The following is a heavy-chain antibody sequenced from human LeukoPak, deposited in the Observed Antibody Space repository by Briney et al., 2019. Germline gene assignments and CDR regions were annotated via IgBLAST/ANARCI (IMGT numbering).Heavy chain of an antibody. CDR3: ASNPPNTGDFYY. CDR1: GYTFTNLD. V-gene: IGHV1-8*01. J-gene: IGHJ4*02. D-gene: IGHD1-1*01. CDR2: MSPNSGDT. Sequence: ASVRVSCKTSGYTFTNLDINWLRQAPGQGLEWMGWMSPNSGDTGYAQKFQGRVSMTRDTSISTAYMELSSLRFEDTAVYYCASNPPNTGDFYYWGLGSLVTVSS.